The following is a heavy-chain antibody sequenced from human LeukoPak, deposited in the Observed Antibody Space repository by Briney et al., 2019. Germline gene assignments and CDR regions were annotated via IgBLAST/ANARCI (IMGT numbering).Heavy chain of an antibody. J-gene: IGHJ4*02. CDR1: GFTFSDYY. V-gene: IGHV3-11*01. CDR2: ISSSGSTI. Sequence: GGSLSLSCAASGFTFSDYYMSWIRQAPGKGLEWVSYISSSGSTIYYADSVKGRFTISRDKAKNSLYLQMNSLRAEDTAVYYCARASSVLSWAFDYWGQGTLVTVSS. CDR3: ARASSVLSWAFDY. D-gene: IGHD3-16*01.